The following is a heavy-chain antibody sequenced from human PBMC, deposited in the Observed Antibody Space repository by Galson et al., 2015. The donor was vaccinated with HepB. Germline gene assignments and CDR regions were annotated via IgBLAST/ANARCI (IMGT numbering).Heavy chain of an antibody. V-gene: IGHV3-30*04. D-gene: IGHD4-17*01. CDR3: TYSDHLETDY. Sequence: SLRLSCAASGFTFGGYAMRWVRQAPGKGLEWVAFISHAGTTEDYADSVRGRFSVSRDNSKDTLYLQMNRLRTDDTAVYWCTYSDHLETDYWGQGTLVTASS. J-gene: IGHJ4*02. CDR1: GFTFGGYA. CDR2: ISHAGTTE.